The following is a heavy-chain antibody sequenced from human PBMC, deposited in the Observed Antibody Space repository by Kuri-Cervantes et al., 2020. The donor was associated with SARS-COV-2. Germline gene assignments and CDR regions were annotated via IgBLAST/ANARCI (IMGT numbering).Heavy chain of an antibody. V-gene: IGHV4-61*10. D-gene: IGHD4-23*01. J-gene: IGHJ6*04. CDR1: GGSISSGSYY. CDR2: INHSGST. Sequence: SETLSLTCTVSGGSISSGSYYWSWIRQPAGKGLEWIGEINHSGSTNYNPSLKSRVTISVDTSKNQFSLKLSSVTAADTAVHYCARPGGFLDVWGKGTTVTVSS. CDR3: ARPGGFLDV.